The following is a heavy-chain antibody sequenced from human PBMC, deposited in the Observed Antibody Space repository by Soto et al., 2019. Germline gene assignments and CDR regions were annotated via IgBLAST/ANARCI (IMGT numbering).Heavy chain of an antibody. CDR3: ARDRGPDCSSTSCYAGSSYYYGMDV. Sequence: VQLVESGGGVVQPGRSLRLSCAASGFTFSSYAMHWVRQAPGKGLEWVAVISYDGSNKYYADSVKGRFTISRDNSKNTLYLQMNSLRAEDTAVYYCARDRGPDCSSTSCYAGSSYYYGMDVWGQGTTVTVSS. D-gene: IGHD2-2*01. V-gene: IGHV3-30-3*01. CDR1: GFTFSSYA. J-gene: IGHJ6*02. CDR2: ISYDGSNK.